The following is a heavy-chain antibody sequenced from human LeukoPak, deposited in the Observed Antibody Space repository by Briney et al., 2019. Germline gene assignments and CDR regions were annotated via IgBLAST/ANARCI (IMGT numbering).Heavy chain of an antibody. J-gene: IGHJ4*02. V-gene: IGHV4-34*01. Sequence: PSETLSLTCAVYGGSFSGYYWSWIRQPPGKGLEWIGEINHSGSTNYNPSLKSRVTISVDTSKNQFSLKPSSVTAADTAVYYCARFGSYWGQGTLVTVSS. CDR3: ARFGSY. D-gene: IGHD3-10*01. CDR2: INHSGST. CDR1: GGSFSGYY.